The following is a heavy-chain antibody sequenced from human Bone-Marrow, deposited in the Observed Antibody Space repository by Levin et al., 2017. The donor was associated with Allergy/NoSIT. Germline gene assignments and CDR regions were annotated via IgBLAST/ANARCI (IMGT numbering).Heavy chain of an antibody. D-gene: IGHD3-10*01. CDR3: AKDLSVFLWFGEFDY. Sequence: GESLKISCAASGFAFTGRAMHWVRQAPGKGLEWVAVISSDGTTKYYADSVKGRFTISRDNSKSTLYLQINSLRTEDTAVYYCAKDLSVFLWFGEFDYWGQGTLVTVSS. CDR1: GFAFTGRA. J-gene: IGHJ4*02. V-gene: IGHV3-30-3*01. CDR2: ISSDGTTK.